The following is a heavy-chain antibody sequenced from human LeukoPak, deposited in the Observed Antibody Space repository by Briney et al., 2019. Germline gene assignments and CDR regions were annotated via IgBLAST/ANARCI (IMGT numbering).Heavy chain of an antibody. CDR2: ITGTGGST. J-gene: IGHJ4*02. D-gene: IGHD4-17*01. CDR3: AKQRAFSPVTNSDY. Sequence: GGSLRLSCAASGFTFSNYAMSWVRQAPGEGLEWVSSITGTGGSTYYADSVKGRFTISRDSSMNTLYLQMNSLRAEDTAVYYCAKQRAFSPVTNSDYWGQGTLVTVSS. CDR1: GFTFSNYA. V-gene: IGHV3-23*01.